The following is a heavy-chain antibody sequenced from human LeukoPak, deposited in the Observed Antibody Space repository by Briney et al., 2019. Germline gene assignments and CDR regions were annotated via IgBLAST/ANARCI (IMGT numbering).Heavy chain of an antibody. J-gene: IGHJ4*02. CDR3: ASAPPYYYHSSGYYYFDY. CDR2: INHSGST. Sequence: PSETLSLTCAVYGGSFSGYYWTWIRHPPGKGLEWIGEINHSGSTNYNPSLKSRLTISVETSKNQFSLRLSSVTAADTAVYYCASAPPYYYHSSGYYYFDYWGQGTLVTVSS. CDR1: GGSFSGYY. V-gene: IGHV4-34*01. D-gene: IGHD3-22*01.